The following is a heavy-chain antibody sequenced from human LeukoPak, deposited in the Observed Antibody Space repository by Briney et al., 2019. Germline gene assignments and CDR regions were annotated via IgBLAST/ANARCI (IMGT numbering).Heavy chain of an antibody. V-gene: IGHV3-23*01. CDR3: AKKGRTLSVVDY. J-gene: IGHJ4*02. D-gene: IGHD1-26*01. Sequence: GGSLRLSCAASGFTFSSYAMSWVRQAPGKXXXXXSXXXXXXXXTXXXXXVXXXXXXXXDNSKNTLYLQMNSLRAEDTAVYYCAKKGRTLSVVDYWGQGTLVTVSS. CDR2: XXXXXXXT. CDR1: GFTFSSYA.